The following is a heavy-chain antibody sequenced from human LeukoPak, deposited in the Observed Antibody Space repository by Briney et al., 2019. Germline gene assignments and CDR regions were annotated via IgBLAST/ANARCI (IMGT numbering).Heavy chain of an antibody. D-gene: IGHD3-22*01. CDR2: IYYSGST. V-gene: IGHV4-59*01. J-gene: IGHJ2*01. CDR1: GGSISSYY. Sequence: SETLSLTCTVSGGSISSYYWSWIRQPPGKGLEWIGYIYYSGSTNYNPSLKSRVTISADTSKNQFSLKLSSVTAADTAVYYCARGPRDYYDSSGYPGGYFDLWGRGTLVTVSS. CDR3: ARGPRDYYDSSGYPGGYFDL.